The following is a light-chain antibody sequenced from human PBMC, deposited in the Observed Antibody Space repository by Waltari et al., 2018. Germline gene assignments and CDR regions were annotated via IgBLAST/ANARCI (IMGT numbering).Light chain of an antibody. CDR3: SSYRSTSTPYV. J-gene: IGLJ1*01. Sequence: QSALTQPASVSGSPGQSITISCTGTDRDAGSYDYVSWYQQYPGNAPKLMIYEVNNRPTGGSSRFSGSKSGNTASLTISGLQPEDEGDYYCSSYRSTSTPYVFGTGTKVTVL. V-gene: IGLV2-14*01. CDR1: DRDAGSYDY. CDR2: EVN.